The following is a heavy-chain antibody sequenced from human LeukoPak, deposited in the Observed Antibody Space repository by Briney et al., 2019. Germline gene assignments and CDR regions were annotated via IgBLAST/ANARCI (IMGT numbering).Heavy chain of an antibody. V-gene: IGHV4-30-2*01. CDR3: ARGAGFWSGYYVPDYYYYYGMDV. D-gene: IGHD3-3*01. J-gene: IGHJ6*02. CDR1: GGSISSGGYS. Sequence: SQTLSLTCAVSGGSISSGGYSWSWIRQPPGKGLEWIGYIYHSGSTYYNPSLKSRVTISVDRSKNQFSLKLSSVTAADTAVYYCARGAGFWSGYYVPDYYYYYGMDVWGQGTTVTVSS. CDR2: IYHSGST.